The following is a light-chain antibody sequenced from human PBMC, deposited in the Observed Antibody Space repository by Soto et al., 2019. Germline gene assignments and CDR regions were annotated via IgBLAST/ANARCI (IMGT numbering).Light chain of an antibody. CDR1: QSVSSN. V-gene: IGKV3-15*01. Sequence: EIVMTQSPATLAVSPGERAALSCRASQSVSSNFAWYQQKPGQAPRLLIYGASSRATGTPARFSGSGSGTEFTLTISSLQSEDFAVYYGQQYNNWPYTFGLGTNLEIK. CDR3: QQYNNWPYT. J-gene: IGKJ2*01. CDR2: GAS.